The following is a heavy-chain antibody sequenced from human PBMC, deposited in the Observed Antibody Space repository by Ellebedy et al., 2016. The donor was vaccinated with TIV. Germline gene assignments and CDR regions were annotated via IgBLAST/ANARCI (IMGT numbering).Heavy chain of an antibody. CDR3: AASESADSDY. CDR2: MYYSGSS. D-gene: IGHD2-2*01. CDR1: GCSIRNYY. V-gene: IGHV4-59*01. Sequence: MPGGSLRLSCTVSGCSIRNYYCTWIRQPPGKGLEWIGHMYYSGSSNYNPSLKSRVTMSIDTSNNQFSLNMISVTAADTAVYYCAASESADSDYWGPGTLVTVSS. J-gene: IGHJ4*02.